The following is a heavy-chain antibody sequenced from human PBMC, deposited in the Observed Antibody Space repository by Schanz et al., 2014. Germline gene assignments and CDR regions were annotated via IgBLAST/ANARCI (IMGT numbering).Heavy chain of an antibody. CDR1: GFTFNSYA. CDR2: ISHSGGSK. CDR3: AKGIGYCSGSTCYDYYYYGLDV. D-gene: IGHD2-15*01. J-gene: IGHJ6*02. Sequence: DVQLLESGGGLVQPGGSLRLSCAASGFTFNSYAMTWVRQAPGKGLEWVSSISHSGGSKYYADSVKGRFTISRDNSENTLYLQMNSLSADDTDVFYCAKGIGYCSGSTCYDYYYYGLDVWGQGTTVTVSS. V-gene: IGHV3-23*01.